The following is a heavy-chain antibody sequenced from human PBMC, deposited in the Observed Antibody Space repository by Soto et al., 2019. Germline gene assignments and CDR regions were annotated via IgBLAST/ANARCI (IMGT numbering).Heavy chain of an antibody. J-gene: IGHJ3*02. CDR1: GFTFNNTA. Sequence: LRLSCAASGFTFNNTALNWGRQAPGKGLEWVSSISGTGGSTFYAGSAKGRFTISRDNSKNTLFLQMTSLRAEDTAVYYCGKGNSKWGTGDAFDIWGQGTMVTV. V-gene: IGHV3-23*01. CDR2: ISGTGGST. CDR3: GKGNSKWGTGDAFDI. D-gene: IGHD7-27*01.